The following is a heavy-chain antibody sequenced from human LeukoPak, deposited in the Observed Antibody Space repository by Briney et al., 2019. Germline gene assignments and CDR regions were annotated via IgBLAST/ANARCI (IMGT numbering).Heavy chain of an antibody. CDR2: INSDGSST. CDR1: GFTFSSYW. D-gene: IGHD2-2*01. CDR3: AGTSFNDDFDY. Sequence: PGGSLRLSCAASGFTFSSYWMHWVRQAPRKGLVWVSRINSDGSSTSYADSVKGRFTISRDNAKNTLYLQMNSLRAEDTAVYYCAGTSFNDDFDYWGQGTLVTVSS. J-gene: IGHJ4*02. V-gene: IGHV3-74*01.